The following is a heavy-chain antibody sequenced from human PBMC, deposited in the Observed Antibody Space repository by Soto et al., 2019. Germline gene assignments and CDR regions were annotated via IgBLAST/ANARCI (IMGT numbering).Heavy chain of an antibody. V-gene: IGHV3-33*01. CDR3: AREHFWNYDFWSGQYGMDV. D-gene: IGHD3-3*01. CDR2: IWYDGSNK. Sequence: PGGSLRLSCAASGFTFSSYGMHWVRQAPGKGLEWVAVIWYDGSNKYYADSVKGRFTISRDNSKNTLYLQMNSLRAEDTAVYYCAREHFWNYDFWSGQYGMDVWGQGTTVTVSS. J-gene: IGHJ6*02. CDR1: GFTFSSYG.